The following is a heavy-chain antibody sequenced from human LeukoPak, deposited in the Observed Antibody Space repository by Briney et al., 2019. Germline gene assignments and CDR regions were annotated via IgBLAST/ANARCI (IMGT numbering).Heavy chain of an antibody. CDR1: GFTFTSYS. V-gene: IGHV3-21*01. CDR2: ISSSSNYI. J-gene: IGHJ6*02. D-gene: IGHD3-22*01. Sequence: PGGSLRLSCAASGFTFTSYSMNWVRQAPGKGLEWVSSISSSSNYIYYADSVKGRFTISRDNAKNSLYLQMNSLRAEDTAVYYCARDRKESNRNYDSIEYYYYYGMDVWGQGTTVTVSS. CDR3: ARDRKESNRNYDSIEYYYYYGMDV.